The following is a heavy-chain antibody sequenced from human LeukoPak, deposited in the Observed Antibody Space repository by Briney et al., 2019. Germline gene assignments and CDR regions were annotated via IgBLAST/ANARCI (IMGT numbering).Heavy chain of an antibody. J-gene: IGHJ4*02. CDR1: GGSISSYY. V-gene: IGHV4-59*01. CDR2: IYYSGST. Sequence: SETLSLTCTVSGGSISSYYWRWIRQPPGKGLEWVGYIYYSGSTNYNPSLKSLVTLSVDTSKNQFSLKLSSVTAADTAVYYCARLDSSGWGYFDYWGQGTLVTVSS. D-gene: IGHD6-19*01. CDR3: ARLDSSGWGYFDY.